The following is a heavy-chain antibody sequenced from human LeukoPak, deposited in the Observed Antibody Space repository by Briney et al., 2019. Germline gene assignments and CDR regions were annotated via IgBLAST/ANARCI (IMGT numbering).Heavy chain of an antibody. Sequence: GGSLRLSCAAPGFTASSNYMSWVRAAPGGGRGWGSVIFVGGSTHYAESVQGRFTISRDNSKNTPYLLLNSLTAEDTAVYYCARVLGYCSGGSCRDAFDIWGQGTMVTVSS. V-gene: IGHV3-66*01. J-gene: IGHJ3*02. CDR3: ARVLGYCSGGSCRDAFDI. D-gene: IGHD2-15*01. CDR2: IFVGGST. CDR1: GFTASSNY.